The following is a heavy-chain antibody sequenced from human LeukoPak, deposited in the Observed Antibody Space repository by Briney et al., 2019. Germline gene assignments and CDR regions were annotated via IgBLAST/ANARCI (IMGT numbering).Heavy chain of an antibody. CDR1: GYTFTSYG. V-gene: IGHV1-18*01. D-gene: IGHD3-10*01. CDR3: ARDQYYYGSGSYPNWFDP. CDR2: ISAYNGNT. Sequence: GASVKVSCKASGYTFTSYGISWVRQAPGQGLEWMGWISAYNGNTNYAQKLQGRVTMTTDTSTSTAYMELRSLRSDDTAVYYCARDQYYYGSGSYPNWFDPWGQGTLVTVSS. J-gene: IGHJ5*02.